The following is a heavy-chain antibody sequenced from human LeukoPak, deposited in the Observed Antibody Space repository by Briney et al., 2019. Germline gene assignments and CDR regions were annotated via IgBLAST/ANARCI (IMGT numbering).Heavy chain of an antibody. CDR1: GFTFSDYY. D-gene: IGHD6-6*01. CDR2: ISSSGSTI. CDR3: ARVKDSSSPDYYYYYYMGV. V-gene: IGHV3-11*04. Sequence: GGSLRLSCAASGFTFSDYYMSWIRQAPGKGLEWVSYISSSGSTIYYADSVKGRFTISRDNAKNSLYLQMNSLRAEDTAVYYCARVKDSSSPDYYYYYYMGVWGKGTTVTVSS. J-gene: IGHJ6*03.